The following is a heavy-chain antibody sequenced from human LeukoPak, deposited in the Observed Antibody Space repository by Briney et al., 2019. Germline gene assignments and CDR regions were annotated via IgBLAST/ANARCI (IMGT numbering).Heavy chain of an antibody. V-gene: IGHV4-39*01. Sequence: PSETLSLTCTVSGGSISSSSYYWGWIRQPPGKGLEWIGSIYYSGSTYYNPSLKSRVTISVDTSKNQFSLKLSSVTAADTAVYYCARRGGKWDVMYYFDYWGQGTLVTVSS. J-gene: IGHJ4*02. D-gene: IGHD1-26*01. CDR1: GGSISSSSYY. CDR3: ARRGGKWDVMYYFDY. CDR2: IYYSGST.